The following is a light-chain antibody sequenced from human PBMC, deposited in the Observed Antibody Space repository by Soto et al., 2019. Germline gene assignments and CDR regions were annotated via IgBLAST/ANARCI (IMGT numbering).Light chain of an antibody. J-gene: IGKJ4*01. CDR3: QQYHTWPIT. Sequence: IVMTQSPATLSVAPGERVTFSCRASQGISRKVAWYPHTPGQAPRLLISGASTGDTGIPDRVSGSGSGTEVTLTISSLQSEDCAIYYCQQYHTWPITFGGGTKVDIK. V-gene: IGKV3-15*01. CDR2: GAS. CDR1: QGISRK.